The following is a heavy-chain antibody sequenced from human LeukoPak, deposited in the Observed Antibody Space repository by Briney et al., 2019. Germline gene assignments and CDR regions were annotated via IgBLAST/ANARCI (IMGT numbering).Heavy chain of an antibody. J-gene: IGHJ4*02. D-gene: IGHD2-2*01. CDR3: ARGLGYCSSTSCHQLTFDY. Sequence: SETLSLTCTVSGGSISSHYWSWIRQPPGKGLEWIGYIYYSGSTNYNPSLKSRVTISVDTSKNQISLKLSSVTAADTAVYYCARGLGYCSSTSCHQLTFDYWGQGTLVTVSS. CDR1: GGSISSHY. V-gene: IGHV4-59*11. CDR2: IYYSGST.